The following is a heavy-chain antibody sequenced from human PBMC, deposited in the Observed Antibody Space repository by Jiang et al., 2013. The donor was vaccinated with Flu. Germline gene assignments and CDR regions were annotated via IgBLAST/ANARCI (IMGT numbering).Heavy chain of an antibody. CDR3: ARRGRCXGGNDAFDI. Sequence: KGLEWMGIIYPGDSDTRYSPPSKAQVTISADKSISTAYLQWSSLKASDTAMYYCARRGRCXGGNDAFDIWGQGTMVTVSS. J-gene: IGHJ3*02. V-gene: IGHV5-51*01. CDR2: IYPGDSDT. D-gene: IGHD3-16*01.